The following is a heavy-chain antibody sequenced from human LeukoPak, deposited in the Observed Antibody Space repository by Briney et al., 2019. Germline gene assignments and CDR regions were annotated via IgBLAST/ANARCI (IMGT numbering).Heavy chain of an antibody. Sequence: GSLRLSCAASGFSFSSYAMSWVRQAPGMGLEWVSSISGDGGTTFYADSVKGRFTISRDSSKSALYLQINSLRAEDTAVYYCAKGWVYGVLFDYWGQGTLVTVSS. D-gene: IGHD4-17*01. CDR3: AKGWVYGVLFDY. CDR2: ISGDGGTT. CDR1: GFSFSSYA. V-gene: IGHV3-23*01. J-gene: IGHJ4*02.